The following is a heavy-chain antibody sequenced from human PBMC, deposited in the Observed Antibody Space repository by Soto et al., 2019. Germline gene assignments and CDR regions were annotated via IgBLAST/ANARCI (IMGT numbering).Heavy chain of an antibody. CDR1: GFTFSSYA. J-gene: IGHJ4*02. Sequence: EVQLLESGGGLVQPGGSLRLSCAASGFTFSSYAMSWVRQAPGKGLEWVSAISGSGGSTYYADSVKGRFTISRDNSKNTLYLQMNSLRAEDTAAYYCAKGQTYYYDSSGFPPHIWGQGTLVTVSS. D-gene: IGHD3-22*01. CDR3: AKGQTYYYDSSGFPPHI. CDR2: ISGSGGST. V-gene: IGHV3-23*01.